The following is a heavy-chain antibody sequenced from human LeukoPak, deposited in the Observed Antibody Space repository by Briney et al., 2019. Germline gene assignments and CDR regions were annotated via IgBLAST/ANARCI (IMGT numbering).Heavy chain of an antibody. CDR2: ISSSSSTI. Sequence: GGCLRLSCAAPGFTFSSYSMNWVRQAPGKGLEWVSYISSSSSTIYYADSVKGRFTISRDNAKNSLYLLMSSLRAEDTALYYCARDRDDFWSGSPDYWGQGTLVTVSS. D-gene: IGHD3-3*01. CDR3: ARDRDDFWSGSPDY. V-gene: IGHV3-48*01. J-gene: IGHJ4*02. CDR1: GFTFSSYS.